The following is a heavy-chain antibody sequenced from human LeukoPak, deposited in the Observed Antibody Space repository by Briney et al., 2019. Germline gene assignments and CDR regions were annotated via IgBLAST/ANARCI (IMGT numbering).Heavy chain of an antibody. CDR3: ARSQGLVLVGFDY. J-gene: IGHJ4*02. Sequence: SKTLSLTCTVSGGSISSSSYYWGWIRQPPGKGLEWIGSIYYSGSTYYNPSLKSRVTISVDTSKNQFSLKLSSVTAADTAVYYCARSQGLVLVGFDYWGQGTLVTVSS. CDR2: IYYSGST. V-gene: IGHV4-39*01. CDR1: GGSISSSSYY. D-gene: IGHD6-19*01.